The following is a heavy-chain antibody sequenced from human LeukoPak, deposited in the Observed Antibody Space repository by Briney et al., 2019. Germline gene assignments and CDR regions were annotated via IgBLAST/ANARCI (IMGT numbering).Heavy chain of an antibody. J-gene: IGHJ4*02. CDR3: AWYSSGWY. CDR1: GGSISSSSYY. D-gene: IGHD6-19*01. Sequence: SETLSLTCTVSGGSISSSSYYWGWIRQPPGKGLEWIGSIYYSGSTYYNPSLKSRVTISVDTSKNQFSLKLSSVTAADTAVYYCAWYSSGWYLGQGTLVTVSS. V-gene: IGHV4-39*07. CDR2: IYYSGST.